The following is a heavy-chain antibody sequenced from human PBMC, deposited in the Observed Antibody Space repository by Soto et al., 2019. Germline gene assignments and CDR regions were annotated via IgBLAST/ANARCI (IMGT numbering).Heavy chain of an antibody. D-gene: IGHD4-17*01. CDR1: GFTITNYW. CDR3: ARGLYLAYGQDY. V-gene: IGHV3-74*01. Sequence: EVQLVESGGGLVQPGGSLRLSCAASGFTITNYWMHRVRQVPGKGPEWVSRIKSDETTTDYADSVKGRFTISRDNAKNTVYLQMSSLRAEDTAVYYCARGLYLAYGQDYWGQGILVTVSP. J-gene: IGHJ4*02. CDR2: IKSDETTT.